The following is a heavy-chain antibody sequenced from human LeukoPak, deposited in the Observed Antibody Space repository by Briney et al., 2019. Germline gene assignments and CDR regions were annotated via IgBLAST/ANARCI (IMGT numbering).Heavy chain of an antibody. CDR1: GYTFTSNY. CDR2: INPSGGST. Sequence: ASVRVSCKTSGYTFTSNYMHWVRQAPGQGLEWMGIINPSGGSTSYAQKFQGRVTMTRDTSTSTVYMELSSLRSEDTAVYYCARSLGGDNFDFWGQGTMVTVSS. D-gene: IGHD2-21*01. CDR3: ARSLGGDNFDF. J-gene: IGHJ3*01. V-gene: IGHV1-46*01.